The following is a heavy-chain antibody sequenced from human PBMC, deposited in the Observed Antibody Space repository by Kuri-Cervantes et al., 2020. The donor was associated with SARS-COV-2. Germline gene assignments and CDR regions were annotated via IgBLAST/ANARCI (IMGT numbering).Heavy chain of an antibody. Sequence: GESLKISCAASGFTFDDYGMSWVRQAPGKGLEWVPGINWNGGCIGYADSVKGRFTISRDNAKNSLYPQMNSLRAEDTALYHCAREEWLHIHDAFDIWGQGTMVTVSS. J-gene: IGHJ3*02. CDR1: GFTFDDYG. D-gene: IGHD5-24*01. V-gene: IGHV3-20*01. CDR2: INWNGGCI. CDR3: AREEWLHIHDAFDI.